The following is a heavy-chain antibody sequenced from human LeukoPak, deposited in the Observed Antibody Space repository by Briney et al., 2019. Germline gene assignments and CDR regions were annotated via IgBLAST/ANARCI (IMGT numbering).Heavy chain of an antibody. J-gene: IGHJ4*02. V-gene: IGHV1-2*02. Sequence: GASVKVSCKASGCTFTGYYMHWVRQAPGQGLEWMGWINPNSGGTNYAQKFQGRVTMTRDTSISTAYMELSSLRSDDTAVYYCARDRVDYYDSSGYYPLRLEAWGQGTLVTVSS. CDR3: ARDRVDYYDSSGYYPLRLEA. CDR2: INPNSGGT. D-gene: IGHD3-22*01. CDR1: GCTFTGYY.